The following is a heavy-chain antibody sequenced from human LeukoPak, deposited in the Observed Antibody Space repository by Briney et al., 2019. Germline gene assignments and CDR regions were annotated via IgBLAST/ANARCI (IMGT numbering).Heavy chain of an antibody. D-gene: IGHD3-10*01. CDR1: GDSISSSSHH. J-gene: IGHJ4*02. Sequence: SETLSLTCTVSGDSISSSSHHWRWIRQPPGKGPEWIGSIYYSESTYYNPSLKSRVTISVDTSKNQFSLKLSSVTAADTAVYFCARHRGYYGSGSKLDCWGQGTLVTVSS. CDR3: ARHRGYYGSGSKLDC. V-gene: IGHV4-39*01. CDR2: IYYSEST.